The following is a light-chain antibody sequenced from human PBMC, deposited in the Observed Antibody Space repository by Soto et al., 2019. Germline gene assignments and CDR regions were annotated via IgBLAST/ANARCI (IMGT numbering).Light chain of an antibody. J-gene: IGLJ3*02. CDR1: SSNIGAGYD. CDR2: GNS. Sequence: QSVLTQPPSVSGAPGQRVTISCTGRSSNIGAGYDVHWYQQLPGTAPKLLIYGNSNRPSGVPDRFSGSKSGTSASLALTGLQAEDEADYYCQSYDSSLSGWVFGGGTKLTVL. V-gene: IGLV1-40*01. CDR3: QSYDSSLSGWV.